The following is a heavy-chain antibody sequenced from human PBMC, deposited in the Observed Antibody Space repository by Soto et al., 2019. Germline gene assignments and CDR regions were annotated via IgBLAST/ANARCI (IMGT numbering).Heavy chain of an antibody. Sequence: GGSLRLSCAASGFTFDDYAMHWVRQAPGKGLEWVSGISWNSGSIGYADSVKGRFTISRDNAKNSLYLQMNSLRAEDTALYYCAKDIAPFVGGSNWFDPWGQGTLVTVSS. CDR3: AKDIAPFVGGSNWFDP. V-gene: IGHV3-9*01. J-gene: IGHJ5*02. D-gene: IGHD3-10*01. CDR2: ISWNSGSI. CDR1: GFTFDDYA.